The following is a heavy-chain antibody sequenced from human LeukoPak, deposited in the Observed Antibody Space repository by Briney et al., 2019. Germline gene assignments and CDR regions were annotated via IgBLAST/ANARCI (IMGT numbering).Heavy chain of an antibody. V-gene: IGHV3-23*01. CDR1: GFTFSSDA. CDR2: ISGSGGST. D-gene: IGHD6-19*01. CDR3: ANPLRRSSGWYLYFQH. Sequence: PGGSLRLSCAASGFTFSSDAMSWVRQAPGKGLDWVSTISGSGGSTYYADSVKGRFTISRDNSKNTLYLQMNSLRAEDTAVYYCANPLRRSSGWYLYFQHWGQGTLVTVSS. J-gene: IGHJ1*01.